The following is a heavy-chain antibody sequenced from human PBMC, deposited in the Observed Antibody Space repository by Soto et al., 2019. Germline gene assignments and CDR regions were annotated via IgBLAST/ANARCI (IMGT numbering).Heavy chain of an antibody. CDR3: AMGHCVRGGDAFDI. J-gene: IGHJ3*02. Sequence: GGSLRLSCAASGFTFSSYWMSWVRQAPGKGLEWVANIKQDGSEKYYVDSVKGRFTISRDNAKNSLYLQMNSLRAEDTAVYYCAMGHCVRGGDAFDIWGQGTMVTVSS. V-gene: IGHV3-7*03. CDR1: GFTFSSYW. CDR2: IKQDGSEK. D-gene: IGHD2-21*01.